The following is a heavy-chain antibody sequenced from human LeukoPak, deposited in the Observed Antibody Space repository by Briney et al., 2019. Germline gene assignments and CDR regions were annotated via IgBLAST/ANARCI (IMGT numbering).Heavy chain of an antibody. J-gene: IGHJ6*03. D-gene: IGHD3-10*01. CDR1: GFTVSSNY. Sequence: GGSLRLSCAASGFTVSSNYMSWVRQAPGKGLEWVSVIYSGGSTYYADSVKGRFTISRDNSKNTLYLQMNSLRAEDTAVYYCAKVGKTENYYGSGRFSYYYYMGVWGKGTTVTISS. CDR3: AKVGKTENYYGSGRFSYYYYMGV. V-gene: IGHV3-53*05. CDR2: IYSGGST.